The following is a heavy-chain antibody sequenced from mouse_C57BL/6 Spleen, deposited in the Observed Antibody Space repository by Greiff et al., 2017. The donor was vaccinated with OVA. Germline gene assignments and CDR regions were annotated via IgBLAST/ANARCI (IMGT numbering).Heavy chain of an antibody. Sequence: VQLQPSGAELVKPGASVKLSCPASGFNIHDYYMHWVKQRTEQGLGWVWRIYPEDGDTKSAPKFQGKATRTAEPSSNTAYRQLSSLTSEDTSVYYWARGPLLRLSWFAYWGQGTLVTVSA. CDR1: GFNIHDYY. CDR2: IYPEDGDT. V-gene: IGHV14-2*01. J-gene: IGHJ3*01. CDR3: ARGPLLRLSWFAY. D-gene: IGHD2-12*01.